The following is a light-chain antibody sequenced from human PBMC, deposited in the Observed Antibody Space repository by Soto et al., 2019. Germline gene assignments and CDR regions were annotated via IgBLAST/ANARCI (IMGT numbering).Light chain of an antibody. J-gene: IGKJ2*01. CDR3: QQYDASPYT. CDR1: QSISSNY. Sequence: DIMLTQSPGTLSLSPGERATLSCRASQSISSNYLAWYQQKPGQAPRLLIYGASSRATGIPDRFSGSGSGTDFTLTISRLEPEDFAVFYCQQYDASPYTFGQGTKLEIK. CDR2: GAS. V-gene: IGKV3-20*01.